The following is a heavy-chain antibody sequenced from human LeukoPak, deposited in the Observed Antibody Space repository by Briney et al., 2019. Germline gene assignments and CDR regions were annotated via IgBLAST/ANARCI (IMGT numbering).Heavy chain of an antibody. D-gene: IGHD3-10*01. J-gene: IGHJ4*02. Sequence: GSLRLSCAASGFTVSSKYMSWVRQAPGKGMEWVSVIYGDGGGSTYYTDSVKGRFTMSRDNSKNTVYLQMNSLRAEDTAVYYCAKELWFGELLFAAFDYWGQGTLVTVSS. V-gene: IGHV3-53*01. CDR3: AKELWFGELLFAAFDY. CDR2: IYGDGGGST. CDR1: GFTVSSKY.